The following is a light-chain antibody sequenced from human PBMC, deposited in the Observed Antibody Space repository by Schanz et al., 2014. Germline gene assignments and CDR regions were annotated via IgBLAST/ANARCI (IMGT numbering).Light chain of an antibody. CDR3: QQRRNWPIT. CDR1: QSVSSSY. V-gene: IGKV3D-20*02. J-gene: IGKJ5*01. Sequence: EIVLTQSPGTLSLSPGERATLSCRASQSVSSSYLAWYQQKPGQAPRLLISGASSRATGIPDRFSGSGSGTDFTLTISSLEPEDFAVYYCQQRRNWPITFGQGTRLEIK. CDR2: GAS.